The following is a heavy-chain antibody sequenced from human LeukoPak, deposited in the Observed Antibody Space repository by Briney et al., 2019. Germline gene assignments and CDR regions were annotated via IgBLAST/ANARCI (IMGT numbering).Heavy chain of an antibody. CDR3: ARLTGGAVDY. CDR2: IYYSGST. Sequence: PSETLSLTCTVSRGSISSSSYYWGWIRQPPGKGLEWIGSIYYSGSTYYNPSLKSRVTISVDTSKNQFSLKLSSVTAADTAVYYCARLTGGAVDYWGQGTLVTVSS. V-gene: IGHV4-39*01. J-gene: IGHJ4*02. D-gene: IGHD1-14*01. CDR1: RGSISSSSYY.